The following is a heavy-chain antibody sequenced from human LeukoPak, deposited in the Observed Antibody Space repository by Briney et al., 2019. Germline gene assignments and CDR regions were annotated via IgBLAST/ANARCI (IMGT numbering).Heavy chain of an antibody. J-gene: IGHJ4*02. Sequence: GGSLRLSCAASGFTFSDYYMSWIRQAPGKGLEWVSYISSSGSTIYYADSVKGRFTISRDNAKNSLYLQMNSLRAEDTAVYYCARDGELYYYDSSGYYLDYWGQGTLVTVSS. CDR3: ARDGELYYYDSSGYYLDY. CDR1: GFTFSDYY. V-gene: IGHV3-11*04. CDR2: ISSSGSTI. D-gene: IGHD3-22*01.